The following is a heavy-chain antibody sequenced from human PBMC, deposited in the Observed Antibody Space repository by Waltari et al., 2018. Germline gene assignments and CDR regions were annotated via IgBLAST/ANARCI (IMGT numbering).Heavy chain of an antibody. Sequence: EVQLVESGGGLVKPGGSLRLSGAASGFPFSSYSMNWVRQAPGKGLEWISSISSTGTYTHYADSVKGRFTISRDNAKNSLYLQMNSLRAEDTGVYWCATGGWGFYLDNWGQGTLVTFSS. V-gene: IGHV3-21*01. D-gene: IGHD7-27*01. CDR1: GFPFSSYS. CDR3: ATGGWGFYLDN. CDR2: ISSTGTYT. J-gene: IGHJ4*02.